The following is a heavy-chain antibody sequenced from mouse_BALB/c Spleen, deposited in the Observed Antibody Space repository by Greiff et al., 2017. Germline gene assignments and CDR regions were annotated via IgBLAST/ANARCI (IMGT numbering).Heavy chain of an antibody. CDR2: ISDGGSYT. CDR3: ARGRNWDYFDY. J-gene: IGHJ2*01. V-gene: IGHV5-4*02. D-gene: IGHD4-1*01. Sequence: EVQGVESGGGLVKPGGSLKLSCAASGFTFSDYYMYWVRQTPEKRLEWVATISDGGSYTYYPDSVKGRFTISRDNAKNNLYLQMSSLKSEDTAMYYCARGRNWDYFDYWGQGTTLTVSS. CDR1: GFTFSDYY.